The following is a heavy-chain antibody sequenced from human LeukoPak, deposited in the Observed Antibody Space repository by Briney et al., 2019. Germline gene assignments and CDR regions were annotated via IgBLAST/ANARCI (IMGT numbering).Heavy chain of an antibody. D-gene: IGHD3-10*01. CDR3: AKDYSKTSYYGSGTYYRPNWFDP. V-gene: IGHV3-21*01. Sequence: GGSLRLSCAASGFTFSSYSMNWVRQAPGKGLEWVSFISTSSSYIHNADSVKGRFTISRDNSKNTLYLQMNSLRPDATAVYYCAKDYSKTSYYGSGTYYRPNWFDPWGQGTLVTVSS. J-gene: IGHJ5*02. CDR2: ISTSSSYI. CDR1: GFTFSSYS.